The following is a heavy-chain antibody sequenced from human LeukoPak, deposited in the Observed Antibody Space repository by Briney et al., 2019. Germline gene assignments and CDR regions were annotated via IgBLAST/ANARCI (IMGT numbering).Heavy chain of an antibody. CDR1: GFTFSNYA. J-gene: IGHJ4*02. V-gene: IGHV3-21*01. CDR2: ISSSSSYI. Sequence: PGGSLRLSCAASGFTFSNYAMNWVRQAPGKGLVWVSSISSSSSYIYHADSVKGRFTISRDNAKNSLYLQMNSLRAEDTAVYYCARDLDYYDSSGTDYWGQGTLVTVSS. D-gene: IGHD3-22*01. CDR3: ARDLDYYDSSGTDY.